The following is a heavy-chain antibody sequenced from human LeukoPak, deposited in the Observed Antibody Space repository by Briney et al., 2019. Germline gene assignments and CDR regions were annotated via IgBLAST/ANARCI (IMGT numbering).Heavy chain of an antibody. J-gene: IGHJ6*02. CDR3: ARGDSSSWYPHYYYYYGTDV. D-gene: IGHD6-13*01. CDR1: GGSIRSSYYY. CDR2: IYDSGST. V-gene: IGHV4-39*01. Sequence: SETLSLTCTVSGGSIRSSYYYWGWIRQPPGKGLEWIGSIYDSGSTYYNPSLKSRVTISVDTSKNQFSLKLNSVTAADTAVYYCARGDSSSWYPHYYYYYGTDVWGQGTTVTVSS.